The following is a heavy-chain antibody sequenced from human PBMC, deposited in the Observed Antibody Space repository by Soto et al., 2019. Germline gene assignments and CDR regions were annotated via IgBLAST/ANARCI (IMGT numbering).Heavy chain of an antibody. D-gene: IGHD6-13*01. CDR2: IYYSGST. V-gene: IGHV4-61*01. J-gene: IGHJ4*02. Sequence: PSETLSLTCTVSGGSVSSGSYYWSWIRQPPGKGLEWIGYIYYSGSTNYKPSLKSRVTISVDTSKNQFSLKLSSVTAADTAVYYCARLNSSFDYWGQGTLVTVSS. CDR1: GGSVSSGSYY. CDR3: ARLNSSFDY.